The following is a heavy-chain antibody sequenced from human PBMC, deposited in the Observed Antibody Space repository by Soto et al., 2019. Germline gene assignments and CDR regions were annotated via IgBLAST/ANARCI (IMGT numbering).Heavy chain of an antibody. CDR3: ASRDPGTSVDY. Sequence: SETLSLTCAVSGYSISSGYYWGCIRQPPGKGLEWIGSIYHSGSTYYNPSLKSRVTISLDKSENQFSLKVTSLTAADTAVYYCASRDPGTSVDYWGQGTLVTVSS. J-gene: IGHJ4*02. D-gene: IGHD1-7*01. V-gene: IGHV4-38-2*01. CDR1: GYSISSGYY. CDR2: IYHSGST.